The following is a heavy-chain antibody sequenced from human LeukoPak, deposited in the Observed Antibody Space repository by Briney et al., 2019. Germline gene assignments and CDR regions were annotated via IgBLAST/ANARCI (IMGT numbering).Heavy chain of an antibody. V-gene: IGHV3-23*01. D-gene: IGHD5-12*01. CDR2: ISGSGAST. CDR3: ARARPSMWIDY. Sequence: GGSLRLSCAASGFTFSSYWMHWVRQAPGKGLVWVSCISGSGASTYYADSVKGRFTISRDNSNNTLYLQMNSLRPEDTAVYYCARARPSMWIDYWGQGTLVTVSS. CDR1: GFTFSSYW. J-gene: IGHJ4*02.